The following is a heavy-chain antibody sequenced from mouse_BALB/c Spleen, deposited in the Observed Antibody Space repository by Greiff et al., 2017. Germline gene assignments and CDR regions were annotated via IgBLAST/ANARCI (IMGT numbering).Heavy chain of an antibody. CDR1: GFTFSDYY. CDR3: ARDLMDY. J-gene: IGHJ4*01. CDR2: ISDGGSYT. Sequence: EVQGVESGGGLVKPGGSLKLSCAASGFTFSDYYMYWVRQTPEKRLEWVATISDGGSYTYYPDSVKGRFTISRDNAKNNLYLQMSSLKSEDTAMYYCARDLMDYWGQGTSVTVSS. V-gene: IGHV5-4*02.